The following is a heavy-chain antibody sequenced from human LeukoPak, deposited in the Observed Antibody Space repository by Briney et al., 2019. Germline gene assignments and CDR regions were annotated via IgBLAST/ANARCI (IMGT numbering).Heavy chain of an antibody. V-gene: IGHV7-4-1*02. CDR2: INTNTGNP. D-gene: IGHD6-13*01. CDR3: ARGSFNFAAAAGNLFGY. J-gene: IGHJ4*02. Sequence: GASVKVSCKASGYTFTSYAMNWVRQAPGQGLEWMGWINTNTGNPTYAQGFTGRFVFSLDTSVSTAYLQISSLKAEDTAVYYCARGSFNFAAAAGNLFGYWGQGTLVTVSS. CDR1: GYTFTSYA.